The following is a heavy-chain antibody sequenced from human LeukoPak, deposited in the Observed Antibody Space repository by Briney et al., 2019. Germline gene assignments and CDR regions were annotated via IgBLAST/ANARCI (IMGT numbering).Heavy chain of an antibody. J-gene: IGHJ4*02. D-gene: IGHD5-12*01. CDR3: ASPGIVATISWYFDY. CDR1: GFTVSSNY. V-gene: IGHV3-53*05. CDR2: IYSGGNT. Sequence: GGSLRLSCAASGFTVSSNYMSWVRQAPGKGLEWVSVIYSGGNTYYADSVKGRFTISRDNSKNTLYLQMNSLRAEDTAVYYCASPGIVATISWYFDYWGQGTLVTVSS.